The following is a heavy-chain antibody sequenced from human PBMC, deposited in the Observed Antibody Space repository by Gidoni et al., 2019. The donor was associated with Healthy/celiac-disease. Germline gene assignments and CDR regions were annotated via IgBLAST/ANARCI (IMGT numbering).Heavy chain of an antibody. CDR1: GGSISSSHW. D-gene: IGHD6-13*01. CDR2: IYHSGST. Sequence: QGQLQEPAPGRVKPSGTLSRTWAVPGGSISSSHWWSGVRQPPGKGLEWMGEIYHSGSTNYNPSLKSRVTISVDKSTNHFSLKLSSVTAADTAVYSCVSSIAAAGTFDYLGQGTLVTVSS. V-gene: IGHV4-4*02. CDR3: VSSIAAAGTFDY. J-gene: IGHJ4*02.